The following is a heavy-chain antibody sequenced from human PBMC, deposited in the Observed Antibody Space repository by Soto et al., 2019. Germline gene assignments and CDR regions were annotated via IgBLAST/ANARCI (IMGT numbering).Heavy chain of an antibody. CDR2: ISGSGGRT. CDR3: AKDHRSANSGYDLDY. V-gene: IGHV3-23*01. CDR1: GFTFSSYA. D-gene: IGHD5-12*01. J-gene: IGHJ4*02. Sequence: GGSLRLSCAASGFTFSSYAMSWVRQAPGKGLEWVSAISGSGGRTYYADSVKGRFTISRDNSKNTLYLQMNSLRAEDTAVYYCAKDHRSANSGYDLDYWGQGTLVTVSS.